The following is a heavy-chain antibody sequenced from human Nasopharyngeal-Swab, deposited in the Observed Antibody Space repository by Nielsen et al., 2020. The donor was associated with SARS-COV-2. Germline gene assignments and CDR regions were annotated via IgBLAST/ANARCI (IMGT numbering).Heavy chain of an antibody. Sequence: GGSLRLSCAVSGFTFSSYPMHWVRQAPGKGLEWVAVITPEGAPHAYADSVKDRFTISRDNSKNILYLQRNSLRPDDMGVYYCAREGGSSGRAGWIDPWGQGTLITVSS. V-gene: IGHV3-30*14. D-gene: IGHD6-19*01. CDR3: AREGGSSGRAGWIDP. CDR2: ITPEGAPH. J-gene: IGHJ5*02. CDR1: GFTFSSYP.